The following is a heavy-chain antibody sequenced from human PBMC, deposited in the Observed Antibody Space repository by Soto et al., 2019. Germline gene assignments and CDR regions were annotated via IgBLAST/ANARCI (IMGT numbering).Heavy chain of an antibody. Sequence: EVQLLESGGGLVQPGGSLRLSCAASGFTFSSYAMSWVRQAPGKGLEWVSAISGSGGSTYYVDSVKGRFTISRDNSKNTLYLQMNSLRAEDTAVYYCAKGGDIVVVVAASLDYWGQGTLVTVSS. CDR3: AKGGDIVVVVAASLDY. J-gene: IGHJ4*02. D-gene: IGHD2-15*01. V-gene: IGHV3-23*01. CDR2: ISGSGGST. CDR1: GFTFSSYA.